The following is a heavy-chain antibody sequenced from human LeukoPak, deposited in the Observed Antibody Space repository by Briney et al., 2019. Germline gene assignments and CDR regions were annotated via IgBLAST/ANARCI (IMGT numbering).Heavy chain of an antibody. J-gene: IGHJ4*02. V-gene: IGHV3-23*01. CDR3: AKDGQVNQPDRLFTD. D-gene: IGHD1-14*01. CDR2: NSGSGGTT. Sequence: GGSLRLSCAASGFTFSSYAMSWVRQAPGKGLEWVSVNSGSGGTTHYADSVKGRFTISRDNSKNTLYLQMNSLRGEDTAVYYCAKDGQVNQPDRLFTDWGQGTLVIVSS. CDR1: GFTFSSYA.